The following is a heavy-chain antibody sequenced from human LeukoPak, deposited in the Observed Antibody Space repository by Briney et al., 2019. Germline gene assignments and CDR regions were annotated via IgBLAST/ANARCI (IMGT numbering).Heavy chain of an antibody. CDR1: GFTFSSYW. CDR3: ARRYSSSHLDY. Sequence: GGSQRLSCAASGFTFSSYWMHWVRQAPGKGLVWVSRINSDGSSTSYADSVKGRFTISRDNAKNTLYLQMNSLRAEDTAVYYCARRYSSSHLDYWGQGTLVTVSS. J-gene: IGHJ4*02. V-gene: IGHV3-74*01. CDR2: INSDGSST. D-gene: IGHD6-6*01.